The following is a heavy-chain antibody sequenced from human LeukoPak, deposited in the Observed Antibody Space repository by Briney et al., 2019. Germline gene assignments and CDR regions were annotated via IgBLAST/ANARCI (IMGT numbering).Heavy chain of an antibody. CDR3: AREQIGPTVRFDP. CDR1: GYTFGGYY. D-gene: IGHD6-6*01. Sequence: ASVKVSCKASGYTFGGYYMHWVRQATGQGLEWMGWMNPNSGNTGYAQKFQGRVTMTRDTSISTAYMELRRLRSDDTAVYYCAREQIGPTVRFDPWGQGTLVTVSS. CDR2: MNPNSGNT. J-gene: IGHJ5*02. V-gene: IGHV1-2*02.